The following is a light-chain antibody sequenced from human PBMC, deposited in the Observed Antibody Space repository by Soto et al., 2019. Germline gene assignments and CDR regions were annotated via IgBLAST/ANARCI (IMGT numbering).Light chain of an antibody. CDR2: AAS. CDR1: QSVSSSY. CDR3: QQYGNSPYT. J-gene: IGKJ2*01. V-gene: IGKV3-20*01. Sequence: EIVLTQSPGTLSLSPGERATLSCRASQSVSSSYLAWYQQRPGQAPRLLIYAASSRATGIADRFSGSGSGTDFTLTINRLEPEDFALYYCQQYGNSPYTFGQGTKLEIK.